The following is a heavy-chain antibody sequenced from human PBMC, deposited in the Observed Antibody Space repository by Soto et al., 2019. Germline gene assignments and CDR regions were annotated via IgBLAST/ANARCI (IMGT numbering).Heavy chain of an antibody. CDR2: MNPNSGNT. V-gene: IGHV1-8*01. CDR1: GYTFTSYD. Sequence: ASVKVSCKASGYTFTSYDINWVRQATGQGLEWMGWMNPNSGNTGYAQKFQGRVTMTRNTSISTAYMELSSLRSEDTAVYYCARVFPLEERLRYFDHADVWGKGTTVTVSS. J-gene: IGHJ6*04. CDR3: ARVFPLEERLRYFDHADV. D-gene: IGHD3-9*01.